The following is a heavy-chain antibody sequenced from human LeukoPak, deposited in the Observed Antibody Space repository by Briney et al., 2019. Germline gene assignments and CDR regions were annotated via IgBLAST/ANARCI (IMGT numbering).Heavy chain of an antibody. J-gene: IGHJ4*02. CDR3: ALLAVASDFDY. Sequence: GGSLRLSCAVSRFPFSVYEMNWVRQAPGKGLEWVSNIASSGTTKYYADSEKGRFSISRDNAKSSLYLQMNSLRVEDTAVYYCALLAVASDFDYWGQGALVTVSS. CDR1: RFPFSVYE. CDR2: IASSGTTK. D-gene: IGHD6-19*01. V-gene: IGHV3-48*03.